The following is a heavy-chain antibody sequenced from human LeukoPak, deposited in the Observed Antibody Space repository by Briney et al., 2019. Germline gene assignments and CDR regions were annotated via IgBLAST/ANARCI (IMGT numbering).Heavy chain of an antibody. Sequence: PSQTLSLTCTVSGVSISRGDFYWSWIRQPPGRGLEWIGYIYYSGSTHYNSSLKSRVTISMDTSKNHFSLKLSSVTVADTAVYYCARGVEYYDGSGYSYWGQGTLVTVSS. J-gene: IGHJ4*02. CDR3: ARGVEYYDGSGYSY. V-gene: IGHV4-30-4*01. CDR1: GVSISRGDFY. CDR2: IYYSGST. D-gene: IGHD3-22*01.